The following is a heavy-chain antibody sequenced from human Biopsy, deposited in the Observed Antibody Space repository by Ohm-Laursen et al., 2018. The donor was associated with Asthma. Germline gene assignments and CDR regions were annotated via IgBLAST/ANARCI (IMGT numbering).Heavy chain of an antibody. CDR1: GFTFSSYG. CDR2: ISYDGSNK. CDR3: AKDTEGRYDFWSGLSYNYYGMDV. D-gene: IGHD3-3*01. V-gene: IGHV3-30*18. Sequence: SLRPSFSASGFTFSSYGMYWVRQAPGKGLEWVAVISYDGSNKYYADSVKGRFTISRDNSKNTLYLQMNSLRAEDTAVYYCAKDTEGRYDFWSGLSYNYYGMDVWGQGTTVTVSS. J-gene: IGHJ6*02.